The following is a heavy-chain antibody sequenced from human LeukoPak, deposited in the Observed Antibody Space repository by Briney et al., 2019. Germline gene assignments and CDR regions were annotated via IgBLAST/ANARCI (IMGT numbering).Heavy chain of an antibody. Sequence: SETLSLTCAVYGGSFSGYYWSWIRQPPGKGLEWIGEINHSGSTNYNPSLKSRVTISVDTSKNQFSLKLSSVTAADTAVYYCARCVLAAADYYFDNWGQGTLVTVSS. CDR3: ARCVLAAADYYFDN. D-gene: IGHD6-13*01. CDR1: GGSFSGYY. J-gene: IGHJ4*02. CDR2: INHSGST. V-gene: IGHV4-34*01.